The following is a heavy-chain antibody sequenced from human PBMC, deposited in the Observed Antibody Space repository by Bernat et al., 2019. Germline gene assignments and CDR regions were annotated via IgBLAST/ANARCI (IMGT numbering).Heavy chain of an antibody. D-gene: IGHD1-1*01. CDR3: AKDSGGETGSYYSGMDV. Sequence: EVQLLESGGGLVQPGGSLRLSCAASGFTFSSYAMSWVRQAPGKGLEWVSAISGSGGSTYYADSVKGRFTISRNNPKNTLYLKRNRWRAEDTAVYYWAKDSGGETGSYYSGMDVWAQGTTVTVSS. V-gene: IGHV3-23*01. CDR1: GFTFSSYA. CDR2: ISGSGGST. J-gene: IGHJ6*02.